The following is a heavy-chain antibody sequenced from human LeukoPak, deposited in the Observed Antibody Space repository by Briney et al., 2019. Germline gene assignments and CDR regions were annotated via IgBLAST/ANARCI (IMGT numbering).Heavy chain of an antibody. CDR2: ISGSGGST. CDR3: AKAKPHTYSSGWYWDY. D-gene: IGHD6-19*01. V-gene: IGHV3-23*01. CDR1: GFAFSSYA. J-gene: IGHJ4*02. Sequence: PGGSLRLSCAASGFAFSSYAMSWVRQAPGKGLEWVSGISGSGGSTYYADSVKGRFTISRDNSKNTLYLQMNSLRAEDTAVYYCAKAKPHTYSSGWYWDYWGQGTLVTVSS.